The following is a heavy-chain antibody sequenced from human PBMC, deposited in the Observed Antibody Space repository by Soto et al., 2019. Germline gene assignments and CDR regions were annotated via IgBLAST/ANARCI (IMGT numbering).Heavy chain of an antibody. V-gene: IGHV1-8*01. CDR1: GYTFTSYD. D-gene: IGHD2-15*01. J-gene: IGHJ6*03. Sequence: ASVKVSCKASGYTFTSYDINWVRQATGQGLEWMGWMNPNSGNTGYAQKFQGRVTMTRNTSISTAYMELSSLRSEDTAVYYCARSGRANCSGGSCYSGYYYYYMDVWGKGTTVTVSS. CDR2: MNPNSGNT. CDR3: ARSGRANCSGGSCYSGYYYYYMDV.